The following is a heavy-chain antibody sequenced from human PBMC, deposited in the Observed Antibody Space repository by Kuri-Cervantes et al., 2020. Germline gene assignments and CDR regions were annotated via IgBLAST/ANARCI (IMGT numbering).Heavy chain of an antibody. V-gene: IGHV4-34*01. CDR1: GGSSSGYY. J-gene: IGHJ6*02. D-gene: IGHD3-10*01. Sequence: SETLSLTCAVYGGSSSGYYWSWIRQPPGKGLEWIGEINHSGSTNYNPSLKSRVTISVDTSKNQFSLKLSSVTAADTAVYYCARSLGFGRGGMDVWGQGTTVTVSS. CDR2: INHSGST. CDR3: ARSLGFGRGGMDV.